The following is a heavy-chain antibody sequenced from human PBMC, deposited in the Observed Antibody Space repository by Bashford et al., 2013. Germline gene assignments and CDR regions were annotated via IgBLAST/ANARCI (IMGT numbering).Heavy chain of an antibody. CDR3: ARQTNSRRYYYGMDV. Sequence: GESLKISCKGSGYSFTTYWISWVRQMPGKGLEWMGRIDPSDSYTNYSPSFQGHVTISADKSISTAYLQWSSLKASDTAMYYCARQTNSRRYYYGMDVWGQGTTVTVSS. CDR1: GYSFTTYW. V-gene: IGHV5-10-1*01. D-gene: IGHD4-23*01. CDR2: IDPSDSYT. J-gene: IGHJ6*02.